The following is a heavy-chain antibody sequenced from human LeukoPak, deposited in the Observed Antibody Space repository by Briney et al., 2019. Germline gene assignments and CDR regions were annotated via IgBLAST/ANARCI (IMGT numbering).Heavy chain of an antibody. J-gene: IGHJ6*02. CDR1: GGTFSSYA. Sequence: ASVKVSCTASGGTFSSYAISWVRQAPGQGLEWMGGIIPIFGTANYAQKFQGRVTITADESTSTAYMELSSLRSEDTAVYYCARGARGEYYYYYGMDVWGQGTTVTVSS. CDR3: ARGARGEYYYYYGMDV. CDR2: IIPIFGTA. D-gene: IGHD3-10*01. V-gene: IGHV1-69*13.